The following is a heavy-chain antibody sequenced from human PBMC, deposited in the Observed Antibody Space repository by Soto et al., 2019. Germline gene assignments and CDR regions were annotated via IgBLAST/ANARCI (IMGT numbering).Heavy chain of an antibody. CDR1: GSSISSGSYY. CDR2: IYHSGST. J-gene: IGHJ4*02. CDR3: ARDYTAVVD. D-gene: IGHD2-15*01. V-gene: IGHV4-31*03. Sequence: QVQLQESGPGLVKPSQTLSLTCTVSGSSISSGSYYWSWIRQHPGKGLEWIGYIYHSGSTYYNPSLKSRATLALDTSKNQFARKLSSVTAADTAVYYCARDYTAVVDWGQGTLVTVSS.